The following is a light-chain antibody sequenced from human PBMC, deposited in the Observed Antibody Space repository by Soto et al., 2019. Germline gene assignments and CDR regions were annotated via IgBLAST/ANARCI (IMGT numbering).Light chain of an antibody. J-gene: IGKJ3*01. CDR2: GAS. CDR3: QQYARSLQFT. V-gene: IGKV3-20*01. CDR1: QSVSSDY. Sequence: ESGLTQSPGTLSLSPGERATLFCRARQSVSSDYLAWYQLKPGQAPRLLIYGASIRATGIPDMFSGSGSGTFFTHTISSLEPEEFAFYCCQQYARSLQFTFGPGTKVDI.